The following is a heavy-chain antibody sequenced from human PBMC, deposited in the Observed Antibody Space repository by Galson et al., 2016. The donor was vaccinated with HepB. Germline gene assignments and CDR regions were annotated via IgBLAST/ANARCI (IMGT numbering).Heavy chain of an antibody. CDR2: TKQDGSEK. D-gene: IGHD6-19*01. CDR1: GFIFSTYW. CDR3: ARAASGWFFDWFDP. Sequence: SLRLSCAASGFIFSTYWMSWVRQAPGRGLEWVANTKQDGSEKYYVDSVKGRFTISRDNAKNSLYLQMHSLRAEDTAVYYCARAASGWFFDWFDPWGQGTLVTVSS. J-gene: IGHJ5*02. V-gene: IGHV3-7*03.